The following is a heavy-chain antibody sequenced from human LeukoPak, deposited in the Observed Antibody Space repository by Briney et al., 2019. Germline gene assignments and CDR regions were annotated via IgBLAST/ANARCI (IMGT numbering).Heavy chain of an antibody. V-gene: IGHV3-30*02. CDR3: AKSGGSSGKALGY. D-gene: IGHD3-22*01. Sequence: GGSLRLSCAASGFTFSSYGMHWVRQAPGKGLEWEAFIRYDGSNKYYADSVKGRFTISRDNSKNTLYLQMNSLRAEDTAVYYCAKSGGSSGKALGYWGQGTLVTVSS. CDR1: GFTFSSYG. CDR2: IRYDGSNK. J-gene: IGHJ4*02.